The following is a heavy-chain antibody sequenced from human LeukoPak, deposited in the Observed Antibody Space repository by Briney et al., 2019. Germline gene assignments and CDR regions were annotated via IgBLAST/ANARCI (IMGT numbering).Heavy chain of an antibody. V-gene: IGHV4-34*01. CDR2: INHSGST. CDR3: ARAAEYSSSYNRFDP. J-gene: IGHJ5*02. Sequence: SETLSLTCAVYGGSFSGYYWSWIRQPPGKGLEWIGEINHSGSTNYNPSLKSRVTISVDTSKNQFSLKLSSVTAADTAVYYCARAAEYSSSYNRFDPWGQGTLVTVSS. CDR1: GGSFSGYY. D-gene: IGHD6-6*01.